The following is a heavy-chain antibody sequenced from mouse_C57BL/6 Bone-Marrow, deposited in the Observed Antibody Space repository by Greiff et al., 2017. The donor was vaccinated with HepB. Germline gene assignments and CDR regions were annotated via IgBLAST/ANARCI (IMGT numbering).Heavy chain of an antibody. Sequence: VQLKESGPELVKPGASVKISCKASGYSFTSYYIHWVKQRPGPGLEWIGWIYPGSGNTKYNEKFKGKATLTADTSSSTAYIQLSSLTSEDSAVYYCARRGPPLYAMDYWGQGTSVTVSS. CDR3: ARRGPPLYAMDY. CDR1: GYSFTSYY. J-gene: IGHJ4*01. CDR2: IYPGSGNT. V-gene: IGHV1-66*01.